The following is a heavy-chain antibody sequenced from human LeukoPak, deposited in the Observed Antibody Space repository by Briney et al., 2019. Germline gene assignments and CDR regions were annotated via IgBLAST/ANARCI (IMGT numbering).Heavy chain of an antibody. V-gene: IGHV3-11*01. CDR3: ARVGGLAHIDY. CDR2: ISSSGSTI. D-gene: IGHD1-26*01. CDR1: GFTFSDYY. J-gene: IGHJ4*02. Sequence: GGSLRLSCASSGFTFSDYYMSWIRQAPGKGLEWVSYISSSGSTIYYADSVKGRFTISRDNAENSLYLQMNTLRAEDTAVYYCARVGGLAHIDYWGQGTLVTVSS.